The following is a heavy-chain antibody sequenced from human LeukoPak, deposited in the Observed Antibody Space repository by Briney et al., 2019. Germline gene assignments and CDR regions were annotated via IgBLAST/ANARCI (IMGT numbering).Heavy chain of an antibody. V-gene: IGHV4-38-2*01. CDR2: IYHSGST. CDR1: GYSISSGYY. D-gene: IGHD2-15*01. J-gene: IGHJ5*02. Sequence: SETLSLTCAVSGYSISSGYYWGWIRQPPGKGLEWIGSIYHSGSTYYNPSLKSRVTISVDTSKNQFSLKLSPVTAADTAVYYCASRLGYCSGGSCYLGGWFDPWGQGTLVTVSS. CDR3: ASRLGYCSGGSCYLGGWFDP.